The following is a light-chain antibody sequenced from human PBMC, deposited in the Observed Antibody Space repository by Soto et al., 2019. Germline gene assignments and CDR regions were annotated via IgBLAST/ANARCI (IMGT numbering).Light chain of an antibody. J-gene: IGKJ1*01. CDR2: SVS. CDR1: QSINHKY. CDR3: QLYSGSPWT. Sequence: EIVLTQSPGPLSLSPGERATLSCRASQSINHKYLAWFQQEPGQTPRLLIHSVSIRATGIPDRFSGSGSGTDFTLTISRLEPEDFAVYYCQLYSGSPWTFGRGTKVEIK. V-gene: IGKV3-20*01.